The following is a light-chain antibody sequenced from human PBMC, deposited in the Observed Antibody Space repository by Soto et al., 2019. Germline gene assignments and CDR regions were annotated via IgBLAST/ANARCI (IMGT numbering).Light chain of an antibody. J-gene: IGKJ5*01. CDR3: QQLNSYPIT. Sequence: DIPLTQSPSFLSASVGDRVTITCRASQGISSDLAWYQQKPGKAPKLLIYAASTLQSGVPSRFSGSGSGTEFTLTISSLQPEDFATYYCQQLNSYPITFGQGTRLEIK. V-gene: IGKV1-9*01. CDR2: AAS. CDR1: QGISSD.